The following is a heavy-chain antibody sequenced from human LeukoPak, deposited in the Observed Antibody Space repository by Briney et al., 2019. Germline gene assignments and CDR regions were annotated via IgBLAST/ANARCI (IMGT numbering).Heavy chain of an antibody. V-gene: IGHV3-21*01. Sequence: GGPLRLSCAASGFTFSSYSMNWVRQAPGKGLEWVSSISSSSSYIYYADSVKGRFTISRDNAKNSLYLQMNSLRAEDTAVYYCARGLTYYYDSSGYEFDPWGQGTLVTVSS. CDR3: ARGLTYYYDSSGYEFDP. CDR1: GFTFSSYS. CDR2: ISSSSSYI. D-gene: IGHD3-22*01. J-gene: IGHJ5*02.